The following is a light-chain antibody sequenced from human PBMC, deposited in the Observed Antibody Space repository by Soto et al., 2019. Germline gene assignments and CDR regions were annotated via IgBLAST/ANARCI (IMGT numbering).Light chain of an antibody. V-gene: IGKV4-1*01. CDR3: QQYYGTPYT. CDR1: QSVLYSSNNKNY. CDR2: WAS. Sequence: DIVMTQSPDSLAVSLGERATVNCKSSQSVLYSSNNKNYLAWYQQRAGQSPKLLIYWASTREPGVPDRFSGSGSGTDFSLTITSLQAEDVAVYYCQQYYGTPYTFGQGTKLEIK. J-gene: IGKJ2*01.